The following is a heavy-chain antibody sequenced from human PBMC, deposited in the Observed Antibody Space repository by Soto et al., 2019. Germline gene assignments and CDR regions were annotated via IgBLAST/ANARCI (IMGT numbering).Heavy chain of an antibody. J-gene: IGHJ4*02. CDR2: ISAYNGNT. V-gene: IGHV1-18*01. D-gene: IGHD6-13*01. CDR3: ARDHPKQQLVN. CDR1: GYTFTSYC. Sequence: ASVKVSCKASGYTFTSYCISWVRQAPGQGLEWMGWISAYNGNTNYARKLQGRVTMTTDTSTSTAYMELRSLRSDDTAVYYCARDHPKQQLVNWGQGTLVTVSS.